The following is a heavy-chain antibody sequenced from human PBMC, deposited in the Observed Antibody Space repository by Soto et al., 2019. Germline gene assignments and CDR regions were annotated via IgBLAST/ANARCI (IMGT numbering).Heavy chain of an antibody. CDR1: GGSFSGYY. J-gene: IGHJ4*02. Sequence: PSETLSLTCAVYGGSFSGYYWSWIRQPPGKGLEWIGSIYYSGSTYYNPSLKSRVTISVDTSKNQFSLKLSSVTAADTAVYYCARHAGRGVLRYFDWFLGPLDYWGQGTLVTVSS. D-gene: IGHD3-9*01. V-gene: IGHV4-34*01. CDR2: IYYSGST. CDR3: ARHAGRGVLRYFDWFLGPLDY.